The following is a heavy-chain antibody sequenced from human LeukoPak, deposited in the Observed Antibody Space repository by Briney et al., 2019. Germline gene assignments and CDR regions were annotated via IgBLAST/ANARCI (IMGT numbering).Heavy chain of an antibody. CDR2: ISVNCGTT. Sequence: GGSLRLSCAASGFTFSSYAMTWVRQAPGKGLEWVSSISVNCGTTYYADSVKGRFTISRDSSKNTLYLQMNSLRAEDTAVYYCVKGGGNVRRYFEYWGQGTLVTVSS. V-gene: IGHV3-23*01. CDR3: VKGGGNVRRYFEY. D-gene: IGHD4-23*01. CDR1: GFTFSSYA. J-gene: IGHJ4*02.